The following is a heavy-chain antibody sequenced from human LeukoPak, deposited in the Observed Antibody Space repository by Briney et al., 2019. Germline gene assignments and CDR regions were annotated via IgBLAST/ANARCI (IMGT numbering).Heavy chain of an antibody. Sequence: ASVKVSCKASGYTFTGYYMHWVRQAPGQGLEWMGWIDPNSGGTNYAQKFQGRVTMTRDTSISTAYMELSRLRSDDTAVYYCARDNSVREPYMDYWGQGTLVTVSS. D-gene: IGHD1-26*01. V-gene: IGHV1-2*02. CDR2: IDPNSGGT. CDR3: ARDNSVREPYMDY. CDR1: GYTFTGYY. J-gene: IGHJ4*02.